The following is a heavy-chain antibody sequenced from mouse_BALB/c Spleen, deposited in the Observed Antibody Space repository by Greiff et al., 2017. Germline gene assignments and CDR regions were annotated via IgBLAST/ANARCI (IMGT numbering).Heavy chain of an antibody. CDR3: ARKGYYGSRPAYAMDY. V-gene: IGHV1-7*01. CDR2: INPSTGYT. J-gene: IGHJ4*01. D-gene: IGHD1-1*01. Sequence: VQLQQSGAELAKPGASVKMSCKASGYTFTSYWMHWVKQRPGQGLEWIGYINPSTGYTEYNQKFKDKATLTADKSSSTAYMQLSSLTSEDSAVYYCARKGYYGSRPAYAMDYWGQGTSVTVSS. CDR1: GYTFTSYW.